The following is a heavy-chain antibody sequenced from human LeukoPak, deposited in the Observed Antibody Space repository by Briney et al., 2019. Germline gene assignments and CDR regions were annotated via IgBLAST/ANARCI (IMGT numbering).Heavy chain of an antibody. J-gene: IGHJ4*02. CDR2: ISYDGSNK. V-gene: IGHV3-30-3*01. CDR3: ATSGSYWIE. D-gene: IGHD1-26*01. CDR1: GFTFSSYA. Sequence: GGSLRLSCAASGFTFSSYAMHWVRQAPGKGLEWVAVISYDGSNKYYADSVKGRFTISRDNSKNTLYLQMNSLRAEDTAVYYCATSGSYWIEWGQGTLVTVSS.